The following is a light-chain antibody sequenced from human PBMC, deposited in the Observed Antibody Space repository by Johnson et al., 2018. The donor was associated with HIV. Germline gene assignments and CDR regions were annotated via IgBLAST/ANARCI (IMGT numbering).Light chain of an antibody. V-gene: IGLV1-51*01. J-gene: IGLJ1*01. CDR1: SSNIGNNY. CDR2: DNN. CDR3: GKWDSSLKV. Sequence: HSVLTQPPSVSAAPGQKVTISCSGSSSNIGNNYVSWYQQLPGTAPTLLIYDNNKRPSGIPDRFSGSKSGTSATLGITGLQTGDEADYYCGKWDSSLKVVGTGTKVTFL.